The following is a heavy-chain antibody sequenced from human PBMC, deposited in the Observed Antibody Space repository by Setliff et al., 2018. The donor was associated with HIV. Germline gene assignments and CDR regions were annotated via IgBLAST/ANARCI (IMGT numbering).Heavy chain of an antibody. CDR2: MFYGGST. CDR1: GGSFNTSSYC. Sequence: PSETLSLTCSVSGGSFNTSSYCWGWIRQPPGKGLEWIGSMFYGGSTYYNPSLKSRVTISVETSKNQFSLKLSSATAADTAVYYCARDMSPMFPYYFDDWGQGTLVTVSS. J-gene: IGHJ4*02. V-gene: IGHV4-39*07. CDR3: ARDMSPMFPYYFDD. D-gene: IGHD3-10*02.